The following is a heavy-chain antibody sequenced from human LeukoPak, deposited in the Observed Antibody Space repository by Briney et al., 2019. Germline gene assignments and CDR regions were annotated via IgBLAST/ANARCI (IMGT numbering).Heavy chain of an antibody. Sequence: PGGSLRLSRAASGFTFSSYSMNWVRQAPGKGLEWVSSISSSSSYIYYADSVKSRFTISRDNAKNSLYLQMNSLRAEDTAVYYCARDRHGSGSYYKLGYYYYGMDVWGQGTTVTVSS. D-gene: IGHD3-10*01. J-gene: IGHJ6*02. CDR2: ISSSSSYI. V-gene: IGHV3-21*01. CDR1: GFTFSSYS. CDR3: ARDRHGSGSYYKLGYYYYGMDV.